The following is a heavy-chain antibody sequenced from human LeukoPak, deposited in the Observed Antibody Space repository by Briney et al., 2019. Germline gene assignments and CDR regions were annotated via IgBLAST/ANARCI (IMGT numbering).Heavy chain of an antibody. D-gene: IGHD6-13*01. CDR1: GGSISSSSYY. V-gene: IGHV4-39*07. Sequence: PSETLSLTCTVSGGSISSSSYYWGWIRQPPGKGLEWIGSIYYSGSTYYNPSLKSRVTISVDTSKNQFSLKLSSVTAADTAVYYCARGQPSDYWGQGTLVTVSS. J-gene: IGHJ4*02. CDR2: IYYSGST. CDR3: ARGQPSDY.